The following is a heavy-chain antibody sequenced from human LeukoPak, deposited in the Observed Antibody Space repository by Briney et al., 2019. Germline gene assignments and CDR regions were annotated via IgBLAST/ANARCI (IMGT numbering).Heavy chain of an antibody. Sequence: PGGSLRLSCAASGFTFSSYAMHWVRQAPGKGLEWVAVISYDGSNKYYADSVKGRFTISRDNSKNTLYLQMNSLRAEDTAVYYCARDVRGFGYCSGGSCYYGGGSYYYYGMDVWGQGTTVTVSS. V-gene: IGHV3-30-3*01. CDR1: GFTFSSYA. CDR3: ARDVRGFGYCSGGSCYYGGGSYYYYGMDV. CDR2: ISYDGSNK. J-gene: IGHJ6*02. D-gene: IGHD2-15*01.